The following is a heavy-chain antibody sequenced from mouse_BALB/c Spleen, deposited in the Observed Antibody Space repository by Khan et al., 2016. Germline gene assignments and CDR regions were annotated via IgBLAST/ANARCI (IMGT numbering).Heavy chain of an antibody. V-gene: IGHV14-3*02. CDR2: IDPANGNN. Sequence: VQLQQSGADLVKPGASVKLSCTASGCNIKDTYIHWVKQRPEQALEWIGRIDPANGNNEYDQKFPDKSTITADLSSNTAYLQLMSLPSEDTSVYFRASIYSGVAYLGQWTLFTVSA. CDR1: GCNIKDTY. J-gene: IGHJ3*01. CDR3: ASIYSGVAY. D-gene: IGHD2-13*01.